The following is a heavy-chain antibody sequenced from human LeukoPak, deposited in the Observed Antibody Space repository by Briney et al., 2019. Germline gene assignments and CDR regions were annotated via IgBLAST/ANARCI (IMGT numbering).Heavy chain of an antibody. D-gene: IGHD5-18*01. CDR3: ATYRQVMLPFEA. Sequence: GGSLRPSCAASGFTFSTFAMIWVRQPPGKGLEWVSSIFPSGGEIHYADSVRGRFTISRDNSRSTLFLQMNRLRGEDTAIYYCATYRQVMLPFEAWGQGTLVTVSS. CDR1: GFTFSTFA. CDR2: IFPSGGEI. V-gene: IGHV3-23*01. J-gene: IGHJ5*02.